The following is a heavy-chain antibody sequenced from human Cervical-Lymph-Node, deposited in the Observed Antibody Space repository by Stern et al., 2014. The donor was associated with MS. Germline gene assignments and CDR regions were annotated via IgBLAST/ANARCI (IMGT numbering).Heavy chain of an antibody. J-gene: IGHJ5*02. V-gene: IGHV2-70*13. CDR1: GFSLDTSGVC. Sequence: QVTLRESGPALVKPTQTLTLTCTFSGFSLDTSGVCVSWIRQPPGKALEWLALVDWYDDKFYNTSLQTRLTISKDTSKNQVVLRMTNMDPVDTATYYCARIEKGDPLWLGNRDWFAPWGQGILVTVSS. D-gene: IGHD3-10*01. CDR2: VDWYDDK. CDR3: ARIEKGDPLWLGNRDWFAP.